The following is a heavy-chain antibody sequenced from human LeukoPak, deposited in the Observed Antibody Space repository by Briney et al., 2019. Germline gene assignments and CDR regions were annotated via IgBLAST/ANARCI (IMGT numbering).Heavy chain of an antibody. V-gene: IGHV1-69*13. Sequence: SVKVSCKASGGTFSSYAISWVRQAPGQGLEWMGGIIPIFGTANYAQKFQGRVTITADESTSTAYMELSSLRSEDTAGYYCATIPAGVYYYGMDVWGQGTTVTVSS. CDR3: ATIPAGVYYYGMDV. CDR1: GGTFSSYA. D-gene: IGHD2-2*01. CDR2: IIPIFGTA. J-gene: IGHJ6*02.